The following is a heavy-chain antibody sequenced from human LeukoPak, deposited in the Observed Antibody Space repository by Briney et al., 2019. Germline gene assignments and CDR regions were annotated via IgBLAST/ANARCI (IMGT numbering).Heavy chain of an antibody. CDR3: ARLGARQMLEY. D-gene: IGHD4-17*01. V-gene: IGHV3-7*01. Sequence: GGSLRLSCAASEFTFSSYWMSWVRQAPGKGLEWVANIKQDGGQIYYLESVKGRFAVSRDNAKNSLYLQMNSLRAEDTAVYYCARLGARQMLEYWGQGTLVTVSS. CDR2: IKQDGGQI. J-gene: IGHJ4*02. CDR1: EFTFSSYW.